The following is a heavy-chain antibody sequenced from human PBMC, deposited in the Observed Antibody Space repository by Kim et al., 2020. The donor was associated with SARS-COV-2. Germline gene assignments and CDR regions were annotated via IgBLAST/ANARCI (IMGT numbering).Heavy chain of an antibody. CDR1: GFTFSDYY. CDR2: ISSSGSTI. V-gene: IGHV3-11*01. D-gene: IGHD2-15*01. CDR3: AKSVVVVAATSPDY. Sequence: GGSLRLSCAASGFTFSDYYMSWIRQAPGEGLEWVSYISSSGSTIYYADSVKGRFTISRDNAKNSLYLQMNSLRAEDTAVYYCAKSVVVVAATSPDYWGQGTLVTVSS. J-gene: IGHJ4*02.